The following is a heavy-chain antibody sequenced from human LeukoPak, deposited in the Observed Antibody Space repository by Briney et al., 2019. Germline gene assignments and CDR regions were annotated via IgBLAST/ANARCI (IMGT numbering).Heavy chain of an antibody. D-gene: IGHD1-1*01. J-gene: IGHJ1*01. V-gene: IGHV3-7*03. Sequence: GGSLRLSCTASGFIFSNYWMSWVRQAPGKGLEWVANIKEDGSEKYYMDSVKGRFTISRDNAKNSLYLQMNSLRAEDTAVYYCAKTGQTSGEYFQHWGQGTLVTVSS. CDR2: IKEDGSEK. CDR1: GFIFSNYW. CDR3: AKTGQTSGEYFQH.